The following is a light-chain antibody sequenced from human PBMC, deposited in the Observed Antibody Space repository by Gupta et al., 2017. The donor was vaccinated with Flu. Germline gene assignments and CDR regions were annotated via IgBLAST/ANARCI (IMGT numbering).Light chain of an antibody. J-gene: IGLJ2*01. Sequence: YELTQPPSVSVSPGQTASITCSGDKLGDKYACWYQQKPGQSPVLVIYQDSKRPSGIPERFSGSNSGNTATLTISGTQAMDEADYYCQAWDSSTAVGFGGGTKLTVL. CDR2: QDS. V-gene: IGLV3-1*01. CDR3: QAWDSSTAVG. CDR1: KLGDKY.